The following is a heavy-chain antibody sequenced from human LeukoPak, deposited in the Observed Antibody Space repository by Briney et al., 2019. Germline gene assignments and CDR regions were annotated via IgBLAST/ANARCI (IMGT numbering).Heavy chain of an antibody. J-gene: IGHJ4*02. D-gene: IGHD3-9*01. Sequence: SVKVSCKASEDKFSSYGFSWVRQAPEQGLEWMGGIIPIFGTPNYAREFHGRVTITADKSTGTVYMEMSSLRSEDTAVYYCARQASYDSLSGYSDSWGQGTLVTVSS. CDR3: ARQASYDSLSGYSDS. CDR1: EDKFSSYG. V-gene: IGHV1-69*06. CDR2: IIPIFGTP.